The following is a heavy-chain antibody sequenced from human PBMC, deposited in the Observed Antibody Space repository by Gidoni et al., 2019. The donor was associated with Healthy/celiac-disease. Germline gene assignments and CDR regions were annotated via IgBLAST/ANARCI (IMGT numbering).Heavy chain of an antibody. CDR2: ISAYNGNT. CDR1: GYTFTSYG. CDR3: ARDSTERITMVRGVIFFPYGMDV. V-gene: IGHV1-18*01. Sequence: QVQLVQSGAEVKKPGASVKVSCKASGYTFTSYGISWVRQAPGQVLEWMGWISAYNGNTNYAQKLEGRVTMTTDTYTSKAYMELRSLRSDDTAVYYCARDSTERITMVRGVIFFPYGMDVWGQGTTVTVSS. J-gene: IGHJ6*02. D-gene: IGHD3-10*01.